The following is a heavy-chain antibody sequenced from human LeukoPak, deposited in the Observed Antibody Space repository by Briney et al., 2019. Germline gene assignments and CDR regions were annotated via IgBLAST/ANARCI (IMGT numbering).Heavy chain of an antibody. CDR3: ARDRSIYWFDS. V-gene: IGHV1-18*01. CDR2: ISAYNGNA. CDR1: GYTITSSG. J-gene: IGHJ5*01. D-gene: IGHD2/OR15-2a*01. Sequence: GAPVKVSCKASGYTITSSGISWVRQAPGQGREGMGWISAYNGNANYAHKLQGRVTMTTATSTSTAYMELWSLRADDAAVYYCARDRSIYWFDSWGQGTLVTVSS.